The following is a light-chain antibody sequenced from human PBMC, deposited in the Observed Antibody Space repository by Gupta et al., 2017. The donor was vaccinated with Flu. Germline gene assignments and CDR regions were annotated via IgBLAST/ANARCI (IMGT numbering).Light chain of an antibody. Sequence: TPGEPASISCRSSQSLLHSNGYNYLDWYLQKPGQSPQLLIYLGSNRASGVPDRFSGSGSGTDFTLKISRVEAEDVGVYYCMQALQTPPTFGQGTKVEIK. J-gene: IGKJ1*01. CDR2: LGS. V-gene: IGKV2-28*01. CDR3: MQALQTPPT. CDR1: QSLLHSNGYNY.